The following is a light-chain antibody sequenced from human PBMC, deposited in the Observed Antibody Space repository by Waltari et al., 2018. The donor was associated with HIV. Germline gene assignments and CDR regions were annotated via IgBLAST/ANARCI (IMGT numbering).Light chain of an antibody. CDR1: QSVSSN. CDR2: GAS. CDR3: QQYNDWLT. J-gene: IGKJ5*01. Sequence: EIVMTQSPATLSVSPGERATLSCRASQSVSSNLAWYQQKPGQAPRLLIYGASTRATGIPARFNGSGSGTEFTLTISSLQSEDFAVYYCQQYNDWLTFGQGTRLEIK. V-gene: IGKV3-15*01.